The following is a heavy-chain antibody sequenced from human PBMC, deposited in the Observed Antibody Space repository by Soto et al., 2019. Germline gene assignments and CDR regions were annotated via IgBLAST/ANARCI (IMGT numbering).Heavy chain of an antibody. CDR2: IYYSGST. Sequence: SETLSLTCTVSGGSISSGGYYWSWIRQHPGKGLEWIGYIYYSGSTYYNPSLKSRVTISVDTSKNHFSLKLSSVTAADTAVYYCARGFGESRYYDSSGYNDYWGQGTLVTVSS. CDR3: ARGFGESRYYDSSGYNDY. V-gene: IGHV4-31*03. J-gene: IGHJ4*02. CDR1: GGSISSGGYY. D-gene: IGHD3-22*01.